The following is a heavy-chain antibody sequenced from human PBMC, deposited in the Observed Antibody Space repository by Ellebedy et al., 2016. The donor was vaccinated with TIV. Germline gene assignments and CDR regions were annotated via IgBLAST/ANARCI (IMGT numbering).Heavy chain of an antibody. V-gene: IGHV3-15*01. J-gene: IGHJ6*02. CDR3: HAPSGYNVNYYYYGSNV. Sequence: PGWSLRLSCGVSGVIFSNAWMSWVRQAPGKGLEWVGRIKSRPDGGTADYAAAVKGRFTISRDDSKSTLYLQMDSLKTEDTAVYYCHAPSGYNVNYYYYGSNVWGQGTTVIVSS. D-gene: IGHD5-12*01. CDR1: GVIFSNAW. CDR2: IKSRPDGGTA.